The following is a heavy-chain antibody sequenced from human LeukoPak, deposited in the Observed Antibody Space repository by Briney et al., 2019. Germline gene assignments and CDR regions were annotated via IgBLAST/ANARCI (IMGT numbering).Heavy chain of an antibody. CDR3: ARDRSQRAYSYGPDGE. D-gene: IGHD5-18*01. J-gene: IGHJ4*02. CDR1: GFTFSSYA. Sequence: GRSLRLSCAASGFTFSSYAMHWVRRAPGKGLEWVAVISYDGSNKFYADFVKGRFTISRDNSKNTLFLQMNSLRAEDTAVYYCARDRSQRAYSYGPDGEWGQGTLVTVSS. CDR2: ISYDGSNK. V-gene: IGHV3-30*01.